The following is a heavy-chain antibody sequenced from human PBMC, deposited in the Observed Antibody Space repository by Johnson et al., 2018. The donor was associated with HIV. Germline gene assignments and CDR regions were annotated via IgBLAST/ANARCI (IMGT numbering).Heavy chain of an antibody. CDR3: AREGWAFYDSSGSLAFDI. CDR2: ISYDVSNK. D-gene: IGHD3-22*01. V-gene: IGHV3-30-3*01. CDR1: GFTFSSYA. J-gene: IGHJ3*02. Sequence: QVLLVESGGGVVQPGRSLRLSCAASGFTFSSYAMHWVRQAPGKGLEWVAVISYDVSNKYYADSVKGRFTISRDNSKNTLYLQMNSLRAEDTAVYYCAREGWAFYDSSGSLAFDIWGQGTMVTVSS.